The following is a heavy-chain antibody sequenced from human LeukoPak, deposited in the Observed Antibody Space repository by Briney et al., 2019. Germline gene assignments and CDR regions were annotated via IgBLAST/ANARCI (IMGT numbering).Heavy chain of an antibody. CDR1: GGSISSYY. J-gene: IGHJ3*02. CDR2: IYYSGST. V-gene: IGHV4-59*01. Sequence: SETLSLTCTVSGGSISSYYWSWIRQPPGKGLEWIGCIYYSGSTNYNPSLKSRVTISVDTSKNQFSLKLSSVTAADTAVYYCARVGYCSSTSCAKNAFDIWGQGTMVTVSS. D-gene: IGHD2-2*01. CDR3: ARVGYCSSTSCAKNAFDI.